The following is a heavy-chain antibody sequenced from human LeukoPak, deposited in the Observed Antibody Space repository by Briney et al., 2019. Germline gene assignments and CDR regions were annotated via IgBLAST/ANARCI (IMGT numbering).Heavy chain of an antibody. CDR1: GGSFSGYY. Sequence: SETLSLTCAVYGGSFSGYYWSWIRQPPGKGLEWIGYIYYSGSTNYNPSLKSRVTISVDTSKNQFSLKLSSVTAADTAVYYCARGRTTVVTPLKYWGQGTLVTVSS. CDR3: ARGRTTVVTPLKY. J-gene: IGHJ4*02. CDR2: IYYSGST. V-gene: IGHV4-59*01. D-gene: IGHD4-23*01.